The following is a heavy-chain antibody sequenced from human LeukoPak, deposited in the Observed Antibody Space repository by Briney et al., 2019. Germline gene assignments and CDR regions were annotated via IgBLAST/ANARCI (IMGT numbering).Heavy chain of an antibody. CDR2: FDVEDGEI. Sequence: GASVKVSCKVSGYALTQLSVHWVRQAPGKGLEWMGGFDVEDGEIIYAQKFQGRVTMTEHTSTDTAYMELSSLRSEDTAVYYCATNRQIMILGVVIMPAFDIWGQGTMVTVSS. CDR1: GYALTQLS. J-gene: IGHJ3*02. D-gene: IGHD3-3*01. V-gene: IGHV1-24*01. CDR3: ATNRQIMILGVVIMPAFDI.